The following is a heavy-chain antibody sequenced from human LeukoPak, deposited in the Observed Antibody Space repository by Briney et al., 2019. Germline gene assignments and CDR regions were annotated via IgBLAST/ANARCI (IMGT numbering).Heavy chain of an antibody. V-gene: IGHV3-7*01. Sequence: PGGSLRLSCAASGFTFSSYWMSWVRQAPGKGLEWVANIKQDGSEKYYVDSVKGRFTISRDNAKNSLYLQMNSLRAVDTAVYYCARETHGDYMDVWGKGTTVTVSS. CDR3: ARETHGDYMDV. CDR2: IKQDGSEK. J-gene: IGHJ6*03. CDR1: GFTFSSYW. D-gene: IGHD3-10*01.